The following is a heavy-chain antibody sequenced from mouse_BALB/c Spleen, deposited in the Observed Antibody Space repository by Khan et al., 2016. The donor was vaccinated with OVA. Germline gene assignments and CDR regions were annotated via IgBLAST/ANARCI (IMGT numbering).Heavy chain of an antibody. CDR1: GFTFSRFG. CDR2: ISSGSSTI. CDR3: ARDSNFDY. Sequence: EVELVVSGGGLVQPGGSRKLSCAASGFTFSRFGMHWVRQAPEKGLEWVAYISSGSSTIYYADTVKGRFTISRDNPKNTLFLQMTSLRSEDTAMYYCARDSNFDYRGQGTTLTVSS. J-gene: IGHJ2*01. V-gene: IGHV5-17*02.